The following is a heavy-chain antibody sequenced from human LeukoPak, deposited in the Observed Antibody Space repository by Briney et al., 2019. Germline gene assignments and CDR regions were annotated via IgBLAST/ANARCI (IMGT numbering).Heavy chain of an antibody. CDR1: GFTFSSFG. Sequence: GGSLRLSCAASGFTFSSFGMHWVRHAPGKGLEWVAFIRYDGNIKYYADSVKGRFTISRDNSKNTLYLQMNSLRAEDTAVYYCAKGSGVVGATTNDYWGQGTLVTVSS. CDR3: AKGSGVVGATTNDY. J-gene: IGHJ4*02. V-gene: IGHV3-30*02. D-gene: IGHD1-26*01. CDR2: IRYDGNIK.